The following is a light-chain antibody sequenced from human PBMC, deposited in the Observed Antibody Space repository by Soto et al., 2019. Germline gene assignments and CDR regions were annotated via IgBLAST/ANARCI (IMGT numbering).Light chain of an antibody. J-gene: IGLJ2*01. V-gene: IGLV2-14*03. CDR2: DVN. CDR3: SAYTNANTLT. Sequence: QSALTQPVSVSGSPGQSVTISCTGTSNDIGAYDYVSWYQQVPGKAPKLLIFDVNYRPSEISRRFSGSKSGNSASLTISALQPADEADYYCSAYTNANTLTFGGGTQLTVL. CDR1: SNDIGAYDY.